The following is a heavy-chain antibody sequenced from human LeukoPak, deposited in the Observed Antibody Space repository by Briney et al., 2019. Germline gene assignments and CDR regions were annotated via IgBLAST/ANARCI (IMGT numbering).Heavy chain of an antibody. J-gene: IGHJ4*02. Sequence: ASVKVSCKASGYTFTAYYMHWGLQAPGNRLEWMRRINPNSGGTNYAQKFQGRVTMTRDTSISTGYMELSRLRSDDTAVYYCAKVLDSSGYYSHYWGQGTLVTVSS. CDR2: INPNSGGT. D-gene: IGHD3-22*01. CDR3: AKVLDSSGYYSHY. V-gene: IGHV1-2*06. CDR1: GYTFTAYY.